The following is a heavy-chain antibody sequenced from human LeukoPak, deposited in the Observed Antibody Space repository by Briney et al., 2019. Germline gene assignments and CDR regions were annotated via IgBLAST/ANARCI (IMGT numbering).Heavy chain of an antibody. V-gene: IGHV1-18*01. Sequence: VKVSCKASGYTFTSYGISWVRQAPGQGLEWMGWISAYNGNTNHAQKLQGRVTMTTDTSTSTAYMELRSLRSDDTAVYYCARDIVFLGGLYDFWSGHYFDYWGQGTLVTVSS. CDR2: ISAYNGNT. D-gene: IGHD3-3*01. CDR1: GYTFTSYG. CDR3: ARDIVFLGGLYDFWSGHYFDY. J-gene: IGHJ4*02.